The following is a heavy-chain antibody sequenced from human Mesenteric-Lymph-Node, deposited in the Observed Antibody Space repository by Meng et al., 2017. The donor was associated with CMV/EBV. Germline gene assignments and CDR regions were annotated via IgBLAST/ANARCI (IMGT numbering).Heavy chain of an antibody. CDR1: GFTFSSYS. Sequence: GESLKISCAASGFTFSSYSMDWVRQAPGKGLEWVSSSSGSSAYIYYADSVKGRFTISRDNAKNSLYLQMSSLRAEDTAVYYCARDGYYYDNSGRYYFDYWGQGTLVTVSS. CDR3: ARDGYYYDNSGRYYFDY. CDR2: SSGSSAYI. D-gene: IGHD3-22*01. V-gene: IGHV3-21*01. J-gene: IGHJ4*02.